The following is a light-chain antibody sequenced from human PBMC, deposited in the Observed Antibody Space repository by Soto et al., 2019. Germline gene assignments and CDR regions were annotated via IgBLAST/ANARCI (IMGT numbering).Light chain of an antibody. V-gene: IGKV1-33*01. Sequence: DIQMTQSPSSLSASVGDRVTFTCQACQDINYYLNWYQHKPGKAPKLLISDASTLETGVPSRFSGRGSGTDFSFTISSLKPEDIATYYCQQYINVPYTFGQGTKLEIK. CDR2: DAS. CDR1: QDINYY. J-gene: IGKJ2*01. CDR3: QQYINVPYT.